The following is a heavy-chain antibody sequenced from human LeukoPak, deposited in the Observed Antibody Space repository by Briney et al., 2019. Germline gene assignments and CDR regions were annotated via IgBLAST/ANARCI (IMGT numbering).Heavy chain of an antibody. Sequence: GGSLRLSCAASGFTLSSYAMTCVRQPPGKGLEWVSSIIGDGGSTYHADSVKGRFTISRDNFKNTLYLQIDSLRAEDTAVYYCRKGLGETSGWYPYWFDPWGQGTRVTVSS. V-gene: IGHV3-23*01. CDR1: GFTLSSYA. CDR3: RKGLGETSGWYPYWFDP. CDR2: IIGDGGST. D-gene: IGHD6-19*01. J-gene: IGHJ5*02.